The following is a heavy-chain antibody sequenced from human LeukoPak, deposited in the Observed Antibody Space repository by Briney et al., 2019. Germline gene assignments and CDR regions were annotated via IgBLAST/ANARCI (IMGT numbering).Heavy chain of an antibody. CDR1: GFTFSSYS. V-gene: IGHV3-21*01. Sequence: PGGSLRLSCAASGFTFSSYSMNWVRQAPGKGLEWVSSISSSSSYIYYADSVKGRFTISRDNAKDSLYLQMNSLRAEDTAVYYCARGSIAADAFDIWGQGTMVTVSS. CDR3: ARGSIAADAFDI. D-gene: IGHD6-13*01. J-gene: IGHJ3*02. CDR2: ISSSSSYI.